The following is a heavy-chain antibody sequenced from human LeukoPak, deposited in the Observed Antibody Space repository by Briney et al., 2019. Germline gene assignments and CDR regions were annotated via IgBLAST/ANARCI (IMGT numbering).Heavy chain of an antibody. CDR3: ARSAFTIAAAANWYFDL. J-gene: IGHJ2*01. CDR2: IIPILGIA. Sequence: SVKVSCKASGGTFSSYAISWVRQAPGQGLEWMGRIIPILGIANYAQKFQGRVTITADKSTSTAYMELSSLRSEDTAVYYCARSAFTIAAAANWYFDLWGRGTLVTVSS. V-gene: IGHV1-69*04. D-gene: IGHD6-13*01. CDR1: GGTFSSYA.